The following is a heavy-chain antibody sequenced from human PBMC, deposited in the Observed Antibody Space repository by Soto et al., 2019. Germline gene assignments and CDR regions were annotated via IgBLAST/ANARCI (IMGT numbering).Heavy chain of an antibody. J-gene: IGHJ6*02. Sequence: GGSPKISCQGSGYSFASYWIGWVRQMPGKDLEWMGIIYPGDSDTSYSPSFQGQVTISADKSLRTAYLQWTSLKASDTALYYCARTRSFTLGFYYDGMDVWGQGTTVTVSS. CDR1: GYSFASYW. V-gene: IGHV5-51*01. CDR2: IYPGDSDT. D-gene: IGHD6-6*01. CDR3: ARTRSFTLGFYYDGMDV.